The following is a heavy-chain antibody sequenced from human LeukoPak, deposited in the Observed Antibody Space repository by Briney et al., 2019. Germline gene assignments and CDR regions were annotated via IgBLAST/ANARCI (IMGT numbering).Heavy chain of an antibody. CDR2: IYYSGSA. Sequence: SETLSLTCTVSGGSISSYYWSWIRQPPGKGLEWIGYIYYSGSANYNPSLKSRVTISVDTSKNQFSLKLSSVTAADTAVYYCASLSSSDPLLFDYWGQGTLVTVSS. J-gene: IGHJ4*02. D-gene: IGHD6-6*01. CDR1: GGSISSYY. V-gene: IGHV4-59*01. CDR3: ASLSSSDPLLFDY.